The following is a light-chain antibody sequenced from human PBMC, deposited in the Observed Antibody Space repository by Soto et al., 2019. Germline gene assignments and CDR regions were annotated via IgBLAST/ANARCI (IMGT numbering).Light chain of an antibody. CDR2: DAA. CDR3: QQYGSSPHT. J-gene: IGKJ2*01. CDR1: QSVSSSY. V-gene: IGKV3D-20*01. Sequence: EIVLTQSPGTLYLSPGERATLSCGASQSVSSSYLAWYQQKPGLAPRLLLHDAASKATGIPTRFSGSRSGTDFTITISSLEPEDFAVYYCQQYGSSPHTFGQGTKLDIK.